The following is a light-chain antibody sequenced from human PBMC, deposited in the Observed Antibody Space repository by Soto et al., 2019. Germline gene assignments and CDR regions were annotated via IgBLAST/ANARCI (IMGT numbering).Light chain of an antibody. Sequence: VMGQYPEAVCLSRVEIGTLCFRASQTVTGNYLAWFQQKPGQAPRLLIYGASTRATGIPDRFSGSGAGTEFTLTISRLEPEDFAVFYCHLYNRSPYNFGQGTKVDIK. V-gene: IGKV3-20*01. CDR2: GAS. J-gene: IGKJ2*01. CDR1: QTVTGNY. CDR3: HLYNRSPYN.